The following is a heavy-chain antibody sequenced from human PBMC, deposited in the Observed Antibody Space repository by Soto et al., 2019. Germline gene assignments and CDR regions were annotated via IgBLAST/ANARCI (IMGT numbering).Heavy chain of an antibody. V-gene: IGHV1-46*01. J-gene: IGHJ6*02. D-gene: IGHD3-9*01. CDR1: GYTFTSYY. Sequence: GASVKVSCKASGYTFTSYYMHCVRQAPGQVLEWMGIINPSGGSTSYAQKFQGRVTMTRDTSTSTVYMELSSLRSEDTAVYYCARDRLWSPYYDILTGTYGMDVWGQGTTVTVSS. CDR3: ARDRLWSPYYDILTGTYGMDV. CDR2: INPSGGST.